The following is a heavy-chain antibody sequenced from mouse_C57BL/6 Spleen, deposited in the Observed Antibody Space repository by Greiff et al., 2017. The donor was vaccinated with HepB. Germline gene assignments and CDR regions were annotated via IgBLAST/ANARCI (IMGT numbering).Heavy chain of an antibody. CDR1: GFTFSSYG. Sequence: EVKLVESGGDLVKPGGSLKLSCAASGFTFSSYGMSWVRQTPDKRLEWVATISSGGSYTYYPDSVKGRFTVSRDNAKNTLYLQMSSLKSEDTARYYCARHPPLRAWFAYWGQGTLVTVSA. D-gene: IGHD1-1*01. V-gene: IGHV5-6*01. CDR2: ISSGGSYT. J-gene: IGHJ3*01. CDR3: ARHPPLRAWFAY.